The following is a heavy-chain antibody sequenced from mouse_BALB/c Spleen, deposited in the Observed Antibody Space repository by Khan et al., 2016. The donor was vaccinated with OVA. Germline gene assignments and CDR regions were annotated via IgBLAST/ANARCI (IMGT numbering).Heavy chain of an antibody. CDR2: IDPANGYT. CDR3: ARMTYYDGSY. CDR1: GFNIKDTY. D-gene: IGHD2-4*01. V-gene: IGHV14-3*02. J-gene: IGHJ3*01. Sequence: VQLQQPGAEFVKPGASVKLSCTASGFNIKDTYMHWVKQRPEQGLEWIGRIDPANGYTKYDPKFQGKATITADTSSNTAYLHLNSLTSEDTAVYYCARMTYYDGSYWGQGTLVTVSA.